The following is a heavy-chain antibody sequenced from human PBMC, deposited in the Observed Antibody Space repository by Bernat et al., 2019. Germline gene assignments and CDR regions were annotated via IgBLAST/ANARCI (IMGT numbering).Heavy chain of an antibody. CDR3: ARVGGYYGSGSWPFDY. V-gene: IGHV3-48*03. CDR2: ISSSGSTI. Sequence: EVQLVESGGGLVQPGGSLRLSCAASGFTFSSYEMNWVRQAPGKGLEWVSYISSSGSTIYYADSVKGRFTISRDNAKNSLYLQMNSLRAEDTAVYYCARVGGYYGSGSWPFDYWGQGTLVTVSS. CDR1: GFTFSSYE. D-gene: IGHD3-10*01. J-gene: IGHJ4*02.